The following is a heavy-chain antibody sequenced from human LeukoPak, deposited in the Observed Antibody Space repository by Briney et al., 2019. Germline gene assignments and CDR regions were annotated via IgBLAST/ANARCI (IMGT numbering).Heavy chain of an antibody. J-gene: IGHJ5*02. D-gene: IGHD1-26*01. Sequence: SETLSLTCTVSGGSISSYYWSWIRQPPGKGLEWIGYIYYSGSTNYNPSLKSRVTISVDTSKNQFSLKLSSVTAADTAVYYCARVNSGSYRNNWFDPWGQGTLVTVSS. CDR2: IYYSGST. CDR3: ARVNSGSYRNNWFDP. CDR1: GGSISSYY. V-gene: IGHV4-59*01.